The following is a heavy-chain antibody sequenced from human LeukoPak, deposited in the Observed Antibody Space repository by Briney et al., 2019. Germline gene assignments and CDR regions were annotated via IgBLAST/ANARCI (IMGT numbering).Heavy chain of an antibody. CDR2: ISGDGGST. D-gene: IGHD6-19*01. V-gene: IGHV3-43*02. CDR1: GFMFRDYA. CDR3: ARESESSGWYDY. Sequence: GGSLGLSCAGPGFMFRDYAIHWVRQAPGKGLEWVSLISGDGGSTFYADSVKGRFTISRDNSKNSLYLQMNSLRSDDTALYYCARESESSGWYDYWGQGTLVTVSS. J-gene: IGHJ4*02.